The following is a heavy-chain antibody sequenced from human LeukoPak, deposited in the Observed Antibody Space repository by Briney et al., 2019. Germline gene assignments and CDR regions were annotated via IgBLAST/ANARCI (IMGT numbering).Heavy chain of an antibody. Sequence: GASLKTSCKGSGYRFTSYWIGWVRHMPAQGLEWMGIIYPADADTSYSPSFQGQVTISADKSISTAYLQWSSLKASDTAMYYCARRGRGLPDSNWFDPWGQGTLVTVSS. CDR3: ARRGRGLPDSNWFDP. D-gene: IGHD1-14*01. J-gene: IGHJ5*02. CDR2: IYPADADT. CDR1: GYRFTSYW. V-gene: IGHV5-51*01.